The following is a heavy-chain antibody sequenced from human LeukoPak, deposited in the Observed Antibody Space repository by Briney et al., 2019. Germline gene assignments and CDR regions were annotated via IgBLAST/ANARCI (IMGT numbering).Heavy chain of an antibody. J-gene: IGHJ4*02. Sequence: GGSLRLSCAASGFTFSSYSMNGVRQAPGKRLEWGSSISSSSSYIYYADSVKGRFTISRDNAKNSLYLQMNSLRAEDTAVYYCARDPWGVVGGYYFDYWGQGTLVTVSS. V-gene: IGHV3-21*01. CDR2: ISSSSSYI. CDR3: ARDPWGVVGGYYFDY. D-gene: IGHD3-10*01. CDR1: GFTFSSYS.